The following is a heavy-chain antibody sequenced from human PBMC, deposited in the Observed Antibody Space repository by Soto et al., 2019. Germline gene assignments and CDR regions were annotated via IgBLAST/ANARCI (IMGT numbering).Heavy chain of an antibody. CDR1: GFSFSSYA. Sequence: GGSLRLSCAASGFSFSSYAMNWVRQAPRKGLEWVSAVSGSGDTTYYADSVKGRFTISRDNSKSTLYLQMNSLRAEDTAVYYCAKTVGSGRPQYYYYGMDVWGQGTTVTVSS. CDR3: AKTVGSGRPQYYYYGMDV. J-gene: IGHJ6*02. V-gene: IGHV3-23*01. CDR2: VSGSGDTT. D-gene: IGHD3-10*01.